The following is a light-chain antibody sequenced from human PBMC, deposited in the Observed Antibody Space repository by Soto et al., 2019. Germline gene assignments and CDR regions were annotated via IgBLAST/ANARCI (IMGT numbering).Light chain of an antibody. J-gene: IGKJ4*02. CDR2: KAS. CDR3: QQCYSYYAWA. CDR1: QSISSW. Sequence: EIQMTQSPSTLSASVGDRVTITCRARQSISSWLAWYQQKPGKAPKLLISKASSLESGVPSRFSASGSGTEFTLTISSLQPDDFANYYCQQCYSYYAWAFGEGTKVEIX. V-gene: IGKV1-5*03.